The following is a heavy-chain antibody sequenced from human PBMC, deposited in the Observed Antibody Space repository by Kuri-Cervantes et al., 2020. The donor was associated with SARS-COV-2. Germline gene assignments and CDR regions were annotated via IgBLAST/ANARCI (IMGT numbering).Heavy chain of an antibody. CDR3: ARELRFLEWLPQSESYMDV. D-gene: IGHD3-3*01. CDR1: GGTFSSYT. V-gene: IGHV1-69*06. CDR2: IIPIFGTA. J-gene: IGHJ6*03. Sequence: SVKVSCKASGGTFSSYTISWVRQAPGQGLEWMGGIIPIFGTANYAQKFQGRVTITADKSTSTAYMELRSLRSDDTAVYYCARELRFLEWLPQSESYMDVWGKGTTVTVSS.